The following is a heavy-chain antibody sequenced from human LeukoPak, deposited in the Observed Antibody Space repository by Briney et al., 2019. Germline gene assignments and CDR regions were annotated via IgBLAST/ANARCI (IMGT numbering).Heavy chain of an antibody. J-gene: IGHJ5*02. D-gene: IGHD3-10*01. V-gene: IGHV4-31*03. CDR1: GGSISSGGXX. CDR2: XXXSGST. CDR3: TAGFYGSGTPDPRNWFDP. Sequence: PSQTLSLTCTVSGGSISSGGXXWSWXRXXXXXXXXXXXXXXXSGSTYYNPSLKSRVTISVDTSKNQFSLKLSSVTAADTAVYYCTAGFYGSGTPDPRNWFDPWGQGTLVTVSS.